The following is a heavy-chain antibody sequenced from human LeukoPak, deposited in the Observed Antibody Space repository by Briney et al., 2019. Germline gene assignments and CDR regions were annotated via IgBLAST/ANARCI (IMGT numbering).Heavy chain of an antibody. V-gene: IGHV1-2*02. Sequence: ASVKVSCKASGYTFTSYGISWVRQAPGQGLEWMGWINPNSGGTNYAQKFQGRVTMTRDTSISTAYMELSRLRSDDTAVYYCARDPTVVVVTAIPYFDYWGQGTLVTVSS. J-gene: IGHJ4*02. CDR1: GYTFTSYG. D-gene: IGHD2-21*02. CDR2: INPNSGGT. CDR3: ARDPTVVVVTAIPYFDY.